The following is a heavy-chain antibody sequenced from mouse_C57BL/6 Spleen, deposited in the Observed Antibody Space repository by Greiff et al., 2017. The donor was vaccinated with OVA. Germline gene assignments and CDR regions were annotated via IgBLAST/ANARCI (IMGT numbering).Heavy chain of an antibody. J-gene: IGHJ4*01. Sequence: VQLQQSGAELVRPGTSVKVSCKASGYAFTNYLIEWVKQRPGQGLEWIGVINPGSGGTNYNEKFKGKATLAADKSSSTAYMQLSSLKSEDSAVYFCARWNDGYYRAMDYWGQGTSVTVSS. CDR1: GYAFTNYL. V-gene: IGHV1-54*01. D-gene: IGHD2-3*01. CDR3: ARWNDGYYRAMDY. CDR2: INPGSGGT.